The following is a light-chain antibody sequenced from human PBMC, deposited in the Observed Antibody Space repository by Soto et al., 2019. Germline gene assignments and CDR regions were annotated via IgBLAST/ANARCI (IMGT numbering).Light chain of an antibody. V-gene: IGLV1-44*01. CDR1: SSNIGSNT. Sequence: QSVLTQPPSASGTPGQRVAISCSGSSSNIGSNTVNWYQQVPGTAPKLLIYNNNQRPSGVPDRFSGSKSGTSASLAISGLQSEDEADYYCAAWDDSPNGPVFGGGTKVTVL. CDR2: NNN. CDR3: AAWDDSPNGPV. J-gene: IGLJ3*02.